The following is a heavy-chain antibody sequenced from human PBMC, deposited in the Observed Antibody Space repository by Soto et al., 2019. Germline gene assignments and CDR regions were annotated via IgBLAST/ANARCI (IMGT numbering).Heavy chain of an antibody. CDR1: GGSISSYY. D-gene: IGHD1-26*01. J-gene: IGHJ3*02. V-gene: IGHV4-59*08. Sequence: SETLSLTCTVSGGSISSYYWRWIRQPPGKGLEWIGYIYYSGSTNYNPSLKSRVTISVDTSKNQFSLKLSSVTAADTAVYYCARVGGSGHDALDIWGQGTMVTVSS. CDR2: IYYSGST. CDR3: ARVGGSGHDALDI.